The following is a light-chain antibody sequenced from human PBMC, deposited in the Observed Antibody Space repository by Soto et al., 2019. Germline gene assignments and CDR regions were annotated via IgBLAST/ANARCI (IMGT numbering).Light chain of an antibody. J-gene: IGKJ3*01. V-gene: IGKV1-9*01. CDR2: AAS. CDR1: QGISSY. Sequence: DIKLTQSPSFLSASVGDRVTITCRASQGISSYLAWYQQKPGKAPKLLIYAASTLQSGVPSRFSGSGSGTEFTLTISSLQPEDFATYYCQQLNSYPRTFGTGTKVDIK. CDR3: QQLNSYPRT.